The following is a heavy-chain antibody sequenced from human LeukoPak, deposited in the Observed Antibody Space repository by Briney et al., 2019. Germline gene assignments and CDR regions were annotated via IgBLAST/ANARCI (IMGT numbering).Heavy chain of an antibody. CDR3: ARGPAVAGTLYYYGMDV. J-gene: IGHJ6*02. CDR1: GYTFTGYY. CDR2: INPNSGGT. Sequence: ASVKVSCKASGYTFTGYYMHWVRQAPGQGLEWMGWINPNSGGTNYAQKFQGRVTMTRGTSISTAYMELSRLRSDDTAVYYCARGPAVAGTLYYYGMDVWGQGTTVTVSS. D-gene: IGHD6-19*01. V-gene: IGHV1-2*02.